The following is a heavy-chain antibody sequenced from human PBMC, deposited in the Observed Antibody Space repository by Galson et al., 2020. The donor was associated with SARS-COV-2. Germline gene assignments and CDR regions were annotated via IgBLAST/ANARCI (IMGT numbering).Heavy chain of an antibody. J-gene: IGHJ6*02. V-gene: IGHV3-30-3*01. CDR1: GFTIRSYA. D-gene: IGHD3-16*01. CDR3: ARAHYVAYYFGMDV. Sequence: SLKISCAASGFTIRSYAMYWVRPAPGKGLEWVALTSYDGSNEYYGDSVKGRFTISRDNSKNTLYLQMNSLRAEDTAAYYCARAHYVAYYFGMDVWGQGTTVTVSS. CDR2: TSYDGSNE.